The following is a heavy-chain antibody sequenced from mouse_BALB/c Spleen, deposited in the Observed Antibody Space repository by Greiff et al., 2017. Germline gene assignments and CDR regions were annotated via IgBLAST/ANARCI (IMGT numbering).Heavy chain of an antibody. J-gene: IGHJ3*01. CDR1: GFSLTSYG. Sequence: VQLKESGPGLVQPSQSLSITCTVSGFSLTSYGVHWVRQSPGKGLEWLGVIWSGGSTDYNAAFISRLSISKDNSKSQVFFKMNSLQANDTAIYYCARNDGNSAFAYWGQGTLVTVSA. D-gene: IGHD2-1*01. CDR3: ARNDGNSAFAY. CDR2: IWSGGST. V-gene: IGHV2-2*02.